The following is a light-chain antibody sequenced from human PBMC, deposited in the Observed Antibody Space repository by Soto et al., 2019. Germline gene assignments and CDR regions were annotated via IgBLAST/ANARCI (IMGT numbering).Light chain of an antibody. CDR2: AES. Sequence: DLQMTHSPSSVSASVGDRVTITCRASQGISSWLAWYQQKPGKTPKILIYAESSLQSGVPSRFSGSGSGTDITLTISRLQSEDFATYYCQLANSFPYTFGQGTKLEIK. J-gene: IGKJ2*01. CDR3: QLANSFPYT. V-gene: IGKV1-12*02. CDR1: QGISSW.